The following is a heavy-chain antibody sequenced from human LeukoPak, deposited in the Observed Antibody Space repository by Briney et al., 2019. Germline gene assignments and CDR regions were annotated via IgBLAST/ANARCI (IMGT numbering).Heavy chain of an antibody. Sequence: PGRSLRLSCAASGFTFSTYGMNWVRQAPGKGLEWVAGISYDGSNKYYADSVKGRFTISRDNSKNTLYLQMNSLRAEDTAVYYCARGRGYSYGFTGRERTTSRLDYWGQGTLVTVSS. V-gene: IGHV3-30*03. CDR2: ISYDGSNK. CDR1: GFTFSTYG. J-gene: IGHJ4*02. CDR3: ARGRGYSYGFTGRERTTSRLDY. D-gene: IGHD5-18*01.